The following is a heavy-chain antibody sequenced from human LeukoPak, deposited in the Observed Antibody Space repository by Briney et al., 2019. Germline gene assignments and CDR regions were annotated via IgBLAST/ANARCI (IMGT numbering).Heavy chain of an antibody. D-gene: IGHD6-19*01. J-gene: IGHJ4*02. CDR3: AKVGIAVAFDY. V-gene: IGHV3-30*18. Sequence: PGGSLRLSCAASGFTFSSYGMHWVRQAPGKGLEWVAVISYDGSNKYYADSVKGRFTISRDNSKNTLYLQMNSLRAEDTAMYYCAKVGIAVAFDYWGQGTLVTVSS. CDR2: ISYDGSNK. CDR1: GFTFSSYG.